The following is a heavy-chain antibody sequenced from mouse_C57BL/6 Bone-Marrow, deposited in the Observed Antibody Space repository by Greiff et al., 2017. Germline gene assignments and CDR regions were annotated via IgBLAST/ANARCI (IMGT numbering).Heavy chain of an antibody. J-gene: IGHJ3*01. Sequence: QVQLKQSGPELVKPGASVKLSCKASGYTFTSYDINWVKQRPGQGLEWIGWIYPRDGSTKYNEKFKGKATLTGDTSSSTAYMELHSLTSEDSAVYFCARGCYGSWFAYWGQGTLVTVSA. V-gene: IGHV1-85*01. CDR2: IYPRDGST. D-gene: IGHD2-1*01. CDR3: ARGCYGSWFAY. CDR1: GYTFTSYD.